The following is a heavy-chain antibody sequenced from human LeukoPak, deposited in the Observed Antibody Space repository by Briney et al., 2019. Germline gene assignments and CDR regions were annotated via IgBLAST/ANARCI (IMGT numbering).Heavy chain of an antibody. CDR3: AKDWYNSLNYFDY. J-gene: IGHJ4*02. D-gene: IGHD1-1*01. Sequence: PSGGSLRLSCAASGFTFSSYAMSWVRQAPGKGLEWVSAISGSGGSTYYADSVKGRFTISRDNSKSTLYLQMNSLRVDDTAVYYCAKDWYNSLNYFDYWGQGSLVTVSS. CDR2: ISGSGGST. CDR1: GFTFSSYA. V-gene: IGHV3-23*01.